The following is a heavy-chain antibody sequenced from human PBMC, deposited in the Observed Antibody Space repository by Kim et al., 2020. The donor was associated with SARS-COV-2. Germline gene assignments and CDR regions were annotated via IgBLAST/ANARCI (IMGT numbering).Heavy chain of an antibody. V-gene: IGHV4-39*01. CDR2: IYYSGST. D-gene: IGHD3-22*01. Sequence: SETLSLTCTVSGGSISSSSYYWGWIRQPPGKGLEWIGSIYYSGSTYYNPSLQSRVTISVDTSKNQFSLKLSSVTAADTAVYYCARQGPYYYDSSGYYPFEDYFDFWGQGTLVTVSS. CDR1: GGSISSSSYY. J-gene: IGHJ4*02. CDR3: ARQGPYYYDSSGYYPFEDYFDF.